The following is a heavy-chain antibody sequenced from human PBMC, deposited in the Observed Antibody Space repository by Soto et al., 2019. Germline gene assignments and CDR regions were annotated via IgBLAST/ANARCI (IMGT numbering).Heavy chain of an antibody. Sequence: EVQLVESGGGLVKPGGSLRLSCAASGFTFSNAWMSWVGQAPGKGLEWVGRIKSKTDGGTTDYAAPVKGRFTISRDESKSTLYLQMNSLKTEDTAVYYCGVSIAAPPDYYYYMDVWGQGTTVTVSS. CDR2: IKSKTDGGTT. CDR3: GVSIAAPPDYYYYMDV. J-gene: IGHJ6*03. D-gene: IGHD6-6*01. V-gene: IGHV3-15*01. CDR1: GFTFSNAW.